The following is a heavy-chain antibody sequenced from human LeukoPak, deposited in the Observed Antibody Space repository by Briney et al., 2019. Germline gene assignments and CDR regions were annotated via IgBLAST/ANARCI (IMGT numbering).Heavy chain of an antibody. CDR2: VDLGGTT. J-gene: IGHJ5*02. CDR1: GYSISSGDYY. CDR3: AREGAYCSGTDCFATTVDR. Sequence: SETMSLTCSVSGYSISSGDYYWTWIRQSAGKGLEWIGRVDLGGTTNFNPSLISRVTVSVDTSKNQFSLDLTSVTAAGTAIYYCAREGAYCSGTDCFATTVDRWGPGTLVTVSS. V-gene: IGHV4-61*02. D-gene: IGHD2-2*01.